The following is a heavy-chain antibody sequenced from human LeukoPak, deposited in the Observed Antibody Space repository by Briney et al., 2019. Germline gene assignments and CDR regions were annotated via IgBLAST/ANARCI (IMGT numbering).Heavy chain of an antibody. D-gene: IGHD3-3*01. CDR3: ARAGDFWSGYYSGGRGVGSNFDY. Sequence: SETLPLTCTVSGGSISSYYWSWIRQPPGKGLEWIGYIYYSGSTNYNPSHKSRVTISVDTSKNHFSLNLSSVTAADTAVYYCARAGDFWSGYYSGGRGVGSNFDYWGQGTLVTVSS. CDR1: GGSISSYY. J-gene: IGHJ4*02. V-gene: IGHV4-59*08. CDR2: IYYSGST.